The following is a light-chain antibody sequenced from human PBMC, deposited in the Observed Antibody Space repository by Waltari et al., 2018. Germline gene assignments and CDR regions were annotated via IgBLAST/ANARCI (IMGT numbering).Light chain of an antibody. CDR2: KAS. CDR1: QPINSW. J-gene: IGKJ1*01. CDR3: QQYNSYPWT. Sequence: DIQMTQSPSTLSASIGDRVTITCRASQPINSWLAWYQQKPGKAPTLLIYKASSLQSGVPSRVSGSASGTEFTLTISSLQPDDFATYYCQQYNSYPWTFGQGTKVEIK. V-gene: IGKV1-5*03.